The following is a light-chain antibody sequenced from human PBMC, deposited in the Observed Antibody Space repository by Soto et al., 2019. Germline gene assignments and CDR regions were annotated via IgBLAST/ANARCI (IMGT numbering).Light chain of an antibody. CDR2: GVT. CDR1: SSDVGRYNY. CDR3: SSFTPSSTLI. Sequence: QSVLTQPASVSGSPGQAITISCTGTSSDVGRYNYVSWYQQYSGKAPKLMIYGVTNRPSGVSDRFSGSKSGNTASLTISGLQAEDEGDYYCSSFTPSSTLIFGGGTKLTVL. J-gene: IGLJ2*01. V-gene: IGLV2-14*03.